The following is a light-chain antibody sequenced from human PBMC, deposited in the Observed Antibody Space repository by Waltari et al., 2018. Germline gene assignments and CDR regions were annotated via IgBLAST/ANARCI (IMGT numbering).Light chain of an antibody. CDR1: SSDVGSYNS. CDR3: SSYTTTSTLHV. Sequence: QSALTQPASVSGSPGQSITISCAGTSSDVGSYNSVSWYQQHPGNAPKLSIYEVSNRTSGVSNRFSGSKSGNTASLTISGLQAEDEADYYCSSYTTTSTLHVFGGGTKLTVL. CDR2: EVS. J-gene: IGLJ3*02. V-gene: IGLV2-14*01.